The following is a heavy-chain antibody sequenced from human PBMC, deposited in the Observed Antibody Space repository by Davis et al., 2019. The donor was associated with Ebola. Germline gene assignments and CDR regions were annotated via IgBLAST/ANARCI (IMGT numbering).Heavy chain of an antibody. CDR2: IIPNSGGT. Sequence: ASVKVSCKASGYSFTGYYLHWVRQAPGQGLEWMGWIIPNSGGTNFAQKFQGRVTMTRDRSISTAYMELSSLTHDDTAVYYCARDHPGPQTLDIWGQGTVITVSS. CDR3: ARDHPGPQTLDI. D-gene: IGHD4-23*01. J-gene: IGHJ3*02. V-gene: IGHV1-2*02. CDR1: GYSFTGYY.